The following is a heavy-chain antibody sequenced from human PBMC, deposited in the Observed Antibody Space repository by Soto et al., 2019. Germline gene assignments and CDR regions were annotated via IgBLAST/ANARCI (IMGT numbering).Heavy chain of an antibody. CDR1: GYTFNSYG. V-gene: IGHV1-18*01. D-gene: IGHD2-15*01. CDR2: ISADNGNT. CDR3: VRSESGVNTDYFQN. J-gene: IGHJ1*01. Sequence: ASVKVSCKASGYTFNSYGITWVRQAPGQGLEWMGCISADNGNTNYAQNLQGRVTMTTDTSTSTAYMELRSLRAEDTAMYYCVRSESGVNTDYFQNWGQGTQVTVSS.